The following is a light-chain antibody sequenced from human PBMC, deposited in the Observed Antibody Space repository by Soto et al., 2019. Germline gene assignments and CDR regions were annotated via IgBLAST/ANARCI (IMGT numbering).Light chain of an antibody. V-gene: IGKV3D-15*01. Sequence: EIVMTQSPATLSVSPGETATLSCRASQSVSNNLAWYHQRPGQPPRFLIYGASTRVTGIPARFSGSGSGTEFTLTISSLQSEDCGLYYCQEYHDWPRTFGQGTKLEI. CDR2: GAS. CDR1: QSVSNN. CDR3: QEYHDWPRT. J-gene: IGKJ2*01.